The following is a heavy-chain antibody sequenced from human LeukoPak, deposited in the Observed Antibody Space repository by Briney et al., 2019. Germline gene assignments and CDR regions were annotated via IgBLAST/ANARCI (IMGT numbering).Heavy chain of an antibody. J-gene: IGHJ4*02. Sequence: SETLSLTCAVYGGSFSGYHWSWIRQPPGKGLEWIGEINHSGSTNYNPSLKSRVTISVDTSKNQFSLKLSSVTAADTAVYYCARYDFWSGYSVDYWGQGTLVTVSS. CDR3: ARYDFWSGYSVDY. D-gene: IGHD3-3*01. V-gene: IGHV4-34*01. CDR1: GGSFSGYH. CDR2: INHSGST.